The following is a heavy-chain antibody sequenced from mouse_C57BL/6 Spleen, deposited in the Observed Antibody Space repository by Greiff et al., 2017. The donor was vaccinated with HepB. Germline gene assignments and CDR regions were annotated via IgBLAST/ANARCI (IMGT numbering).Heavy chain of an antibody. CDR1: GYTFTSYW. Sequence: VQLQQPGAELVRPGTSVKLSCKASGYTFTSYWMHWVKQRPGQGLEWIGVIDPSDSYTNYNQKFKGKATLTVDTSSSTAYMQLSSLTSEDSAVYYCARSRGDDYGDFDYWGQGTTLTVSS. V-gene: IGHV1-59*01. J-gene: IGHJ2*01. D-gene: IGHD2-4*01. CDR2: IDPSDSYT. CDR3: ARSRGDDYGDFDY.